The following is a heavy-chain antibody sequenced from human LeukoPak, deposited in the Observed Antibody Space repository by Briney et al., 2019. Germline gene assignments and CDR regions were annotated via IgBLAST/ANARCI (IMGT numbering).Heavy chain of an antibody. D-gene: IGHD2-15*01. CDR2: INHSGST. CDR1: GGSFSGYY. Sequence: PSETLSLTCAVYGGSFSGYYWSWIRQPPGKGLEWIGEINHSGSTNYNPSLKSRVTISVDTSKNPFSLKLSSVTAADPAVYYCARGPADMVVVVAAIPFDYWGQGTLVSVSS. CDR3: ARGPADMVVVVAAIPFDY. J-gene: IGHJ4*02. V-gene: IGHV4-34*01.